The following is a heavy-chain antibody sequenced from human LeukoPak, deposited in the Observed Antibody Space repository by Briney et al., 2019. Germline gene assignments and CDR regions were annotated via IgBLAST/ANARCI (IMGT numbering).Heavy chain of an antibody. D-gene: IGHD6-19*01. Sequence: PGGSLRLSCAASGFTFSSYDMNWVRQAPGKGLKLISHISSSGSNIYYADSVKGRLTISRDNAKNSLYLQLNSLRAEDTAVYYCARGDSSGWSYFDYWGQGTLVTVSS. CDR3: ARGDSSGWSYFDY. CDR1: GFTFSSYD. CDR2: ISSSGSNI. V-gene: IGHV3-48*03. J-gene: IGHJ4*02.